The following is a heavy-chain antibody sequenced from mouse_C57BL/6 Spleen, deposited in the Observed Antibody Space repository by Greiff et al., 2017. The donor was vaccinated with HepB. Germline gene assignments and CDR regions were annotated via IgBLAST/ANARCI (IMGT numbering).Heavy chain of an antibody. J-gene: IGHJ4*01. Sequence: EVQLVESGGDLVKPGGSLKLSCAASGFTFSSYGMSWVRQTPDKRLEWVATISSGGSYTYYPDSVKGRFTISRDNAKSTLYLQMSILKSEDTAMYYCARRVITTVVATDYAMDYWGQGTAVTVSS. D-gene: IGHD1-1*01. V-gene: IGHV5-6*01. CDR3: ARRVITTVVATDYAMDY. CDR2: ISSGGSYT. CDR1: GFTFSSYG.